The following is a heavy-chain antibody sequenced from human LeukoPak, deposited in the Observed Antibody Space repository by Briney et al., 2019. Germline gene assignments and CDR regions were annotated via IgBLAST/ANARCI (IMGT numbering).Heavy chain of an antibody. D-gene: IGHD1-26*01. CDR3: ARRAGSYYYYYGMDV. CDR1: GGSISSSSYY. J-gene: IGHJ6*02. Sequence: PSETLSLTCTVSGGSISSSSYYWGWIRQPPGKGLEWIGSIYYSGSTYYNPSLKSRVTISVDTSKNQFSLKLSSVTAADTAVYYCARRAGSYYYYYGMDVWGQGTTVTVSS. V-gene: IGHV4-39*01. CDR2: IYYSGST.